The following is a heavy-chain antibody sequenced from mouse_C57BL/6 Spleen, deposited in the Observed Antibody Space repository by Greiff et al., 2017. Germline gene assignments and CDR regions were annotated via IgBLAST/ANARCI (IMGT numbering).Heavy chain of an antibody. V-gene: IGHV1-53*01. CDR2: INPSNGGT. Sequence: QVQLQQSGTELVKPGASVKLSCKASGYTFTSYWMHWEKQRPGQGLEWIGNINPSNGGTNYNEKFKSKATLTVDKSSSTAYMQLSSLTSEDSAVYYCARSGGYDYFDYWGQGTTLTVSS. J-gene: IGHJ2*01. D-gene: IGHD2-2*01. CDR3: ARSGGYDYFDY. CDR1: GYTFTSYW.